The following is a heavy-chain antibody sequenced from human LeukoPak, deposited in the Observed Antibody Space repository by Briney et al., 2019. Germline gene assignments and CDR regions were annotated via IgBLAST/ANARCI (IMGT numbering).Heavy chain of an antibody. V-gene: IGHV4-61*02. CDR3: ARGVYDFLTGFYVWYFDY. D-gene: IGHD3-9*01. J-gene: IGHJ4*02. CDR2: IYTSGST. Sequence: SQTLSLTCTVSGGSISSGGYYWSWIRQPAGKGLEWIGRIYTSGSTNYNPSLKSRITMSIDTSKNHFSLKLSSVTAADTAVYYCARGVYDFLTGFYVWYFDYWGQGTLVTVSS. CDR1: GGSISSGGYY.